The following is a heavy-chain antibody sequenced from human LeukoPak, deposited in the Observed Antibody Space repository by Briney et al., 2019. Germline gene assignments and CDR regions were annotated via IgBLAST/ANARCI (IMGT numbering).Heavy chain of an antibody. J-gene: IGHJ4*02. Sequence: GGSLRLSCAASGFTFSSYSMNWVRQAPGKGLEWVANIKQDGSEKSYVESVRGRFTISRDNAKNSLYLQLNSLRAEDTALYYCARDNPPDYWGQGTLVTVSS. V-gene: IGHV3-7*03. CDR1: GFTFSSYS. CDR2: IKQDGSEK. CDR3: ARDNPPDY.